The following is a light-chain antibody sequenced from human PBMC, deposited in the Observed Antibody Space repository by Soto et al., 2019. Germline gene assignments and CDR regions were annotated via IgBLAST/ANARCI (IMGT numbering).Light chain of an antibody. Sequence: EIVMTQSPATLSVSPGETATLSCRASQSVRSNLAWYQQKPGQAPRLLISGASTRVSGTPARFSASGSGTEFTLTISSLQSEDFAVYFCQQNDNWPRTFGPGTKVDI. CDR2: GAS. J-gene: IGKJ3*01. CDR1: QSVRSN. V-gene: IGKV3-15*01. CDR3: QQNDNWPRT.